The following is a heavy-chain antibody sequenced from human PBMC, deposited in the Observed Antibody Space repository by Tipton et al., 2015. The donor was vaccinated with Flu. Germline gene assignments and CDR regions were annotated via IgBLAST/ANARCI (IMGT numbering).Heavy chain of an antibody. D-gene: IGHD6-19*01. CDR2: FSASARTT. CDR3: AKVIPELVAGLDY. V-gene: IGHV3-23*01. CDR1: GFTFSRYG. J-gene: IGHJ4*02. Sequence: SLRLSCAVSGFTFSRYGMSWVRQAPGKGLEWGSGFSASARTTHFADSVKGRFTISRDNFKNTLYLQMNSVRAEDTAVYYCAKVIPELVAGLDYWGQGTLVTVSS.